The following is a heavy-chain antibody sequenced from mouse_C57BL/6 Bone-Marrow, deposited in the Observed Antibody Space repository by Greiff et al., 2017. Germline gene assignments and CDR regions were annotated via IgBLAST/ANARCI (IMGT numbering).Heavy chain of an antibody. Sequence: QVQLQQPGAELVKPGASVTMSCKASGYTFTSYWITWVKQRPGQGLAWIGDIYPGSGSTNYNEKFKSKATLTVDTSSSTAYMQLSSLTSEDSAVYYCARSHYYGSSLDYWGQGTTLTVSS. V-gene: IGHV1-55*01. J-gene: IGHJ2*01. D-gene: IGHD1-1*01. CDR1: GYTFTSYW. CDR2: IYPGSGST. CDR3: ARSHYYGSSLDY.